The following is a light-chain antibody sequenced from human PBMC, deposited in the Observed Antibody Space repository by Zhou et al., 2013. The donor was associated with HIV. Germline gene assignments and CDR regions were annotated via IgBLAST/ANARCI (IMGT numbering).Light chain of an antibody. V-gene: IGKV1-5*03. CDR2: KTS. J-gene: IGKJ2*01. CDR1: QNINGW. Sequence: DIQMTQFPSTLSASVGDRVTITCRASQNINGWLAWYQQKPGKAPKLLIYKTSNLESGVPVRFSGSGSGTDFTLTISSLQPDDFATYYCQQCSTFSRTFGQGTKVEIK. CDR3: QQCSTFSRT.